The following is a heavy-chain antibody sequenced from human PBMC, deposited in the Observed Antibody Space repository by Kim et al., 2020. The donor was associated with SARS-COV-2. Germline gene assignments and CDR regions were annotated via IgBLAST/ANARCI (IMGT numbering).Heavy chain of an antibody. V-gene: IGHV3-23*01. D-gene: IGHD3-22*01. CDR3: AKDGEYYDSSGYFY. CDR1: GFTFSSYA. J-gene: IGHJ4*02. CDR2: ISGSGGST. Sequence: GGSLRLSCAASGFTFSSYAMSWVRQAPGKGLEWVSAISGSGGSTYYADSVKGRFTISRYNSKNTLYLQMNSLRAEDTAVYYCAKDGEYYDSSGYFYWGQGTLVTVSS.